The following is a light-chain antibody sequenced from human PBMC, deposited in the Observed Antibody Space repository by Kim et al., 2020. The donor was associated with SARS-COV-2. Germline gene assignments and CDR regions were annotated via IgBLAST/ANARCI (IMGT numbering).Light chain of an antibody. CDR2: LEGSGSY. CDR3: ETWDSNDSEV. Sequence: QPVLTQSSSASASLGSSVKLTCTLSSGHSSYIIAWHQQQPGKAPRYLMKLEGSGSYNKGSGVPDRFSGSSSGADRYLTISNLQSEDEADYYCETWDSNDSEVFGGGTQLTVL. V-gene: IGLV4-60*03. J-gene: IGLJ3*02. CDR1: SGHSSYI.